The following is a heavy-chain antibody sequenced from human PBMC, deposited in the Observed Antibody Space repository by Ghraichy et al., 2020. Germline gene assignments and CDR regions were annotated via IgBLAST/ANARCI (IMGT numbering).Heavy chain of an antibody. CDR2: IYHSGST. V-gene: IGHV4-38-2*01. D-gene: IGHD6-6*01. Sequence: SETLSLTCAVSGYSISSGYYWGWIRQPPGKGLEWIGSIYHSGSTYYNPSLKSRVTISVDTSKNQFSLKLSSVTAADTAVYYCARVSAARGNFDYWGQGTLVTVSS. J-gene: IGHJ4*02. CDR1: GYSISSGYY. CDR3: ARVSAARGNFDY.